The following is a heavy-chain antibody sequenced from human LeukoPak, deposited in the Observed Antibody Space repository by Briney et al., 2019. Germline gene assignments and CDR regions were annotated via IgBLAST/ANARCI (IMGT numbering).Heavy chain of an antibody. CDR2: IYPGDSDT. CDR1: GSRFTTYW. Sequence: NLGESLQISCKGSGSRFTTYWIAWVRQMPGKGLEWVGIIYPGDSDTRYSPSFQGQVTISADKSINTAYRQWSSLKASDTAIYYCARRYCSSTTCRGDFDYWGQGALVTVSS. V-gene: IGHV5-51*01. CDR3: ARRYCSSTTCRGDFDY. J-gene: IGHJ4*02. D-gene: IGHD2-2*01.